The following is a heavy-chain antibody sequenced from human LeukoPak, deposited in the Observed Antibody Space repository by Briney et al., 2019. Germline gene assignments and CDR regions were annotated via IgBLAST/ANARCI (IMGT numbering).Heavy chain of an antibody. D-gene: IGHD3-9*01. J-gene: IGHJ3*02. Sequence: GGSLRLSCAASGFTVSSNYMSWVRQAPGKGLEWVSVIYSGGSTYYADSVKGRFTISRDNSKNTLYLQMNSLRAEDTAVYYCAGDYDILTAGAFDIQGQGTMVTVSS. CDR3: AGDYDILTAGAFDI. V-gene: IGHV3-66*01. CDR1: GFTVSSNY. CDR2: IYSGGST.